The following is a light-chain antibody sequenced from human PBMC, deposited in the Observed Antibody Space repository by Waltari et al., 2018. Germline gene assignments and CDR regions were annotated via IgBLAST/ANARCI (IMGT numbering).Light chain of an antibody. J-gene: IGLJ1*01. CDR1: SSNIGSNT. CDR3: AAWDNSLNGFV. V-gene: IGLV1-44*01. CDR2: SNN. Sequence: QSVLTQPPSASGTPGQRVIISCSGSSSNIGSNTVNWYQQLPGTAPKVLVYSNNRRPSVVPARFSGSKAATSASLAIRGLQSEDEADYYCAAWDNSLNGFVFGTGTRFTVL.